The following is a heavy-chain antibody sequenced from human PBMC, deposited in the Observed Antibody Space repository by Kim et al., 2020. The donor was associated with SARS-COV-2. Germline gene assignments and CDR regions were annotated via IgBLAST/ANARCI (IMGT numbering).Heavy chain of an antibody. CDR3: AKDTALSF. V-gene: IGHV3-23*01. Sequence: GVRTHYADSVKGRFTISRDKSKNTLYLQMNGLTAEDTAIFYCAKDTALSFWGQGTLVAISS. J-gene: IGHJ4*02. CDR2: GVRT. D-gene: IGHD3-10*01.